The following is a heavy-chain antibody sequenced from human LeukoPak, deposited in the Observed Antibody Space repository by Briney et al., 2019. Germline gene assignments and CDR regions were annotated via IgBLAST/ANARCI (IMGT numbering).Heavy chain of an antibody. CDR2: IIPIFGTA. Sequence: SVKVSCKASGGTFSSYAISWVRQAPGQGLEWRGGIIPIFGTANYAQKFQGRVTITTDESTSTAYMELRSLRSEDPAVYYCARGDIVVVSVKAFDIWGQGTMVTVSS. D-gene: IGHD2-21*01. V-gene: IGHV1-69*05. CDR3: ARGDIVVVSVKAFDI. J-gene: IGHJ3*02. CDR1: GGTFSSYA.